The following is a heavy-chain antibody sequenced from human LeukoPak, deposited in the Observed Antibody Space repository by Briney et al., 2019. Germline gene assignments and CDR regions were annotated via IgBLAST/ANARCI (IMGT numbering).Heavy chain of an antibody. D-gene: IGHD3-10*02. J-gene: IGHJ6*04. CDR3: AELGITMIGGV. CDR1: GFTFSSHW. CDR2: IKQDGSEK. V-gene: IGHV3-7*01. Sequence: PGGSLRLSCAASGFTFSSHWMSWVRQAPGEGLEGVANIKQDGSEKYYVDSVKGRFTISRDNAKNSLYLQMNSLRAEDTAVYYCAELGITMIGGVWGKGTTVTISS.